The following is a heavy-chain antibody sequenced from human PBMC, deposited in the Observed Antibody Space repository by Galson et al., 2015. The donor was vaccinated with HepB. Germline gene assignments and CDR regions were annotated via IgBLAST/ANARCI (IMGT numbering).Heavy chain of an antibody. Sequence: SVKVSCKASGYSFTGHYLHWVRQAPGQGLEWMGRINPKSGGTNYAQKFQGRVTMTRDTSISTAYMALSRLRSDDTAVYYCARGWPLSGYSSYYIDVWGKGTTVTVSS. CDR2: INPKSGGT. V-gene: IGHV1-2*06. CDR3: ARGWPLSGYSSYYIDV. CDR1: GYSFTGHY. J-gene: IGHJ6*03. D-gene: IGHD2-15*01.